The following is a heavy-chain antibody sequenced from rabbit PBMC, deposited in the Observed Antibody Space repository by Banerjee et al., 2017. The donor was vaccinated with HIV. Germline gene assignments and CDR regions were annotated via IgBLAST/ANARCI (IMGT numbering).Heavy chain of an antibody. CDR1: GFSFNSSYY. V-gene: IGHV1S40*01. D-gene: IGHD4-2*01. CDR2: IYAGSSGTT. CDR3: ARGAGIHYADL. Sequence: QSLEESGGDLVKPGASLTLTCTASGFSFNSSYYMCWVRQAPGKGLEWIGCIYAGSSGTTHYASWAKGRFTISKTSSTTVTLQMTSLTAADTATYFCARGAGIHYADLWGPGTLVTVS. J-gene: IGHJ4*01.